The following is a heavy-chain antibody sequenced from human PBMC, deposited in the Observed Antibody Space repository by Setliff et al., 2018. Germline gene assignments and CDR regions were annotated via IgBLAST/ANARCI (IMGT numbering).Heavy chain of an antibody. J-gene: IGHJ3*01. V-gene: IGHV4-34*01. Sequence: PSETLSLTCAVYGDSFSDYYWSWIRQPPGKGLEWIEEINHSGTTTYNPSLESRVTISVDTSKKEFSLTLTSVTAADTALYYCRQAVVGRDVFDVWGQGTMVTVSS. CDR3: RQAVVGRDVFDV. CDR2: INHSGTT. CDR1: GDSFSDYY. D-gene: IGHD1-1*01.